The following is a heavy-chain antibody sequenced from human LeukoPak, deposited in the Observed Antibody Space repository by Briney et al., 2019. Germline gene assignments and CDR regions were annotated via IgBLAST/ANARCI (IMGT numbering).Heavy chain of an antibody. Sequence: GASVKVSCKASGYTFTSYDINWVRQATGQGLEWMGWISAYNGNTNYAQKLQGRVTMTTDTSTSTAYMELRSLRSDDTAVYYCARTAAGTVDVWGQGTTVTVSS. D-gene: IGHD6-13*01. J-gene: IGHJ6*02. V-gene: IGHV1-18*01. CDR1: GYTFTSYD. CDR2: ISAYNGNT. CDR3: ARTAAGTVDV.